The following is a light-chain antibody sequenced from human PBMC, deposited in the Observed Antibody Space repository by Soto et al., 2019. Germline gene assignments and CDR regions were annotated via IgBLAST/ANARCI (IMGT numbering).Light chain of an antibody. CDR1: QSVSSY. Sequence: EIVLTQSPGTLSLSPGERATLSCRASQSVSSYLAWYQQKPGQAPRLLIYDASTKAPGISARFGGSGSGTDFTLTISSLEPEDFAVYYCQQRSNWPVTFGQGTKVEVK. J-gene: IGKJ1*01. CDR2: DAS. V-gene: IGKV3-11*01. CDR3: QQRSNWPVT.